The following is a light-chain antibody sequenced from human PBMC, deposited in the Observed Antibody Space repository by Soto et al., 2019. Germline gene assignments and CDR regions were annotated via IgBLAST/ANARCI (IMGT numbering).Light chain of an antibody. CDR2: STS. J-gene: IGKJ2*01. V-gene: IGKV1-39*01. CDR3: QQSFTTPYT. Sequence: DIQMTQSPSSLSASVGDRVTITCRASQTINKNLNWYQQKPGQAPRLLIYSTSDFQSGVPSRFSGSGSGTDFTLTISDLQPEDFATYYCQQSFTTPYTFGQGTEREI. CDR1: QTINKN.